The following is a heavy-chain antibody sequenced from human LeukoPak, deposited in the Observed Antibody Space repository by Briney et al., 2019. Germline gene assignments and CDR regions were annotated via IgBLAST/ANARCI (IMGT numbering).Heavy chain of an antibody. CDR1: GFTFSGDS. V-gene: IGHV3-21*01. Sequence: GGSLRLSCAASGFTFSGDSMNWVREAPGKGLEWVSSVTASGTLKYYADSVAGRFTISRDSTQNSVSLQMNSLKAEDTAVYYCARGTGNSFDRWGQGILVTVSS. J-gene: IGHJ4*02. D-gene: IGHD3-9*01. CDR2: VTASGTLK. CDR3: ARGTGNSFDR.